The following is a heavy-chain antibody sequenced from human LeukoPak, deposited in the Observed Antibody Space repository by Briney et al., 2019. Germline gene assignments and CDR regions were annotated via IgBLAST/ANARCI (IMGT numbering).Heavy chain of an antibody. CDR3: ARRASYSSSPYYFDY. D-gene: IGHD6-13*01. V-gene: IGHV5-51*01. CDR1: GYSFTSYW. CDR2: IYPGDSDT. Sequence: GESLKISCKGSGYSFTSYWIGWVRQMPGKGLKWMGIIYPGDSDTRYSPSFQGQVTISADKSISTAYLQWSSLKASDTAMYYCARRASYSSSPYYFDYWGQGTLVTVSS. J-gene: IGHJ4*02.